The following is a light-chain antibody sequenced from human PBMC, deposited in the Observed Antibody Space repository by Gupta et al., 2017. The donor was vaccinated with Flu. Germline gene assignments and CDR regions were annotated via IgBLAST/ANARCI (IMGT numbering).Light chain of an antibody. V-gene: IGKV3-11*01. CDR2: DAS. J-gene: IGKJ4*01. Sequence: EIVLTQSPATLSLSPGERATLSCRASQSVSSYLAWYQQKPRQAPRLLIYDASNSDTGIAARFSGSGCGKNVTLTSSSREQEDFAGYYCQQLSNWPPLTFGGGTKVEIK. CDR1: QSVSSY. CDR3: QQLSNWPPLT.